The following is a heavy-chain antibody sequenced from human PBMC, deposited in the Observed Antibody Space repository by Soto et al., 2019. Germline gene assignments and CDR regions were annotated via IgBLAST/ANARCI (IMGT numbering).Heavy chain of an antibody. CDR1: GGSISNYY. Sequence: QVQLQESGPGLVKPSETLSLTCTVSGGSISNYYWSWIRQPPGKGLEWLGYIYYSGSTRYNPSLKSRVTISVDTYKNQVSRKLSSVTAADPAVYSCARHGPIAAAGTVFDYWGQGTLVTVSS. V-gene: IGHV4-59*08. D-gene: IGHD6-13*01. CDR2: IYYSGST. J-gene: IGHJ4*02. CDR3: ARHGPIAAAGTVFDY.